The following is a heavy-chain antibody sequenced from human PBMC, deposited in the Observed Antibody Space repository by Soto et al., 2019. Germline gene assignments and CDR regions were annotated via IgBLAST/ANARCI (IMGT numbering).Heavy chain of an antibody. CDR2: IYYSGST. D-gene: IGHD3-3*01. V-gene: IGHV4-30-4*01. CDR3: ARDRGSIFGVVIDAFDI. CDR1: GGSISSGDYY. J-gene: IGHJ3*02. Sequence: SETLSLTCTVSGGSISSGDYYWSWIRQPPGKGLEWIGYIYYSGSTYYNPSLKSRVTISVDTSKNQFSLKLSSVTAADTAVYYCARDRGSIFGVVIDAFDIWGQGTMVTVSS.